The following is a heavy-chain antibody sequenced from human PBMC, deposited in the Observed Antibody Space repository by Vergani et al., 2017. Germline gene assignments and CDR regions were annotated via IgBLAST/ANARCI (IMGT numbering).Heavy chain of an antibody. CDR2: IQFDGSNQ. Sequence: QVQLVESGGGVVQRGGSLRLSCATSGFTLSNYDMQWIRQGPGKGLEFVAFIQFDGSNQYYADSVKGLFTLSRDFSKDTLYRQMNGLRTDDTATYYCAKHFRGGGNDYWSQGTQVIVSS. CDR1: GFTLSNYD. J-gene: IGHJ4*02. V-gene: IGHV3-30*02. D-gene: IGHD3-16*01. CDR3: AKHFRGGGNDY.